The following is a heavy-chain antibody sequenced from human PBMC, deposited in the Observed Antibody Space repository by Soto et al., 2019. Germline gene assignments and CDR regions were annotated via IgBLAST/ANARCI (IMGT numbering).Heavy chain of an antibody. V-gene: IGHV3-23*01. Sequence: EVQLLESGGGLVQPGGSLRLSCAASGFIFRSYAMSWVRQAPGTGLEWVSAISDNGDTTYYVDSVKGRFTISRDNSKNILYLQINSLRAEDTAVYYYAKGRTVGTPWGQGTLVTVFS. J-gene: IGHJ5*02. D-gene: IGHD1-1*01. CDR2: ISDNGDTT. CDR3: AKGRTVGTP. CDR1: GFIFRSYA.